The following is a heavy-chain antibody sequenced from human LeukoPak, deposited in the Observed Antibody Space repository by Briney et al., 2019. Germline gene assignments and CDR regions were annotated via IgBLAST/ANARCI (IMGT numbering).Heavy chain of an antibody. Sequence: ASVKVSCKASGGTFTTHGISWVRQAPGQGLEWMGGIIPMFTSANLAQRFQGRVTITADKSTSTAYMELSSLRSEDTAVYCARGRNSAFDSAFDYWGQGTLVTVSS. D-gene: IGHD5-12*01. CDR3: ARGRNSAFDSAFDY. CDR2: IIPMFTSA. CDR1: GGTFTTHG. V-gene: IGHV1-69*06. J-gene: IGHJ4*02.